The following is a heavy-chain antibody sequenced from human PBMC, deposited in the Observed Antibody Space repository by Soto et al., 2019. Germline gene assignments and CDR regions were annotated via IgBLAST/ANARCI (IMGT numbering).Heavy chain of an antibody. D-gene: IGHD3-22*01. CDR2: ISSYNGDT. CDR1: GYTFTSYG. Sequence: GASVKVSCKASGYTFTSYGITWVRQAPGQGLEWMGWISSYNGDTNYAQKLQGRVTVTTDASTTTAYMELRSLRSDDTAVYYCARADYYDSSGYKLVYWGQGTLVTVSS. V-gene: IGHV1-18*01. J-gene: IGHJ4*02. CDR3: ARADYYDSSGYKLVY.